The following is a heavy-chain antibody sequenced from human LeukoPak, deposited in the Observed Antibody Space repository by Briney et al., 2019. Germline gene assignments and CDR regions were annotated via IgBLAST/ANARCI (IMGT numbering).Heavy chain of an antibody. CDR1: GFTFSSYA. Sequence: PGGSLRLSCAASGFTFSSYAMSWVRQAPGKGLEWVSAISGSGGSTYYADSVKGRFTISRDNSKNTLYLQMNSLRAEDTAVYYCTKPGGQQLVLGAEYFQHWGQGTLVTVSS. V-gene: IGHV3-23*01. D-gene: IGHD6-13*01. CDR3: TKPGGQQLVLGAEYFQH. J-gene: IGHJ1*01. CDR2: ISGSGGST.